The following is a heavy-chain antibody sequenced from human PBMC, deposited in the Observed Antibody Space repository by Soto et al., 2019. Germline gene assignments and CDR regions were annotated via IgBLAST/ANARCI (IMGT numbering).Heavy chain of an antibody. V-gene: IGHV3-7*01. CDR3: AREEPSWCGYCSSDVSYYFDY. Sequence: TGGSLRLSCAASGFTFSSYWMSWVRQAPGKGLEWVANIKQDGSEKYYVDSVKGRFTISRDNAKNSLYLQMNSLRAEDTAVYYCAREEPSWCGYCSSDVSYYFDYWGQGTLVTVSS. CDR1: GFTFSSYW. J-gene: IGHJ4*02. D-gene: IGHD6-6*01. CDR2: IKQDGSEK.